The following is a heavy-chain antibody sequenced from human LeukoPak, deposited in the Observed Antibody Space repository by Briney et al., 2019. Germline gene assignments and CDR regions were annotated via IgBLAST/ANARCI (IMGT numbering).Heavy chain of an antibody. CDR3: AKALGGDYGDY. Sequence: GGSLRLPCAASGFTFSSYGMHWVRQAPGKGLEWVAVISYDGSNKYYADSVKGRFTISRDNSKNTLYLQMNSLRAEDTAVYYCAKALGGDYGDYWGQGTLVTVSS. CDR2: ISYDGSNK. CDR1: GFTFSSYG. V-gene: IGHV3-30*18. J-gene: IGHJ4*02. D-gene: IGHD4-17*01.